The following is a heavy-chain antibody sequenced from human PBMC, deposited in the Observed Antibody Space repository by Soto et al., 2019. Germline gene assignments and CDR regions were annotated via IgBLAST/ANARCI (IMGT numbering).Heavy chain of an antibody. CDR3: ARAFEGYYDSSGYYPDNWYFDL. V-gene: IGHV3-48*03. CDR2: ISSSGSTI. CDR1: GFTFSCYE. D-gene: IGHD3-22*01. Sequence: GGSLRLSCAASGFTFSCYEMNWVRQAPGKGLEWVSYISSSGSTIYYADSVKGRFTISRDNAKNSLYLQMNSLRAEDTAVYYCARAFEGYYDSSGYYPDNWYFDLWGRGTLVTVSS. J-gene: IGHJ2*01.